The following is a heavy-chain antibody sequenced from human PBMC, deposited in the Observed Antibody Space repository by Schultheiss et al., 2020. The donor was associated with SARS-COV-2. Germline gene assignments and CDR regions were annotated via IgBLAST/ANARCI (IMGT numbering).Heavy chain of an antibody. J-gene: IGHJ6*02. CDR2: INPNSGGT. Sequence: ASVKVSFKASGYTFTGYYMHWVRQAPGQGLEWMGWINPNSGGTNYAQKFQGRVTMTRDTSISTAYMELSRLRSDDTAVYYCAREGPYNWNDVSPYYYYGMDVWGQGTTVTVSS. CDR3: AREGPYNWNDVSPYYYYGMDV. CDR1: GYTFTGYY. V-gene: IGHV1-2*02. D-gene: IGHD1-1*01.